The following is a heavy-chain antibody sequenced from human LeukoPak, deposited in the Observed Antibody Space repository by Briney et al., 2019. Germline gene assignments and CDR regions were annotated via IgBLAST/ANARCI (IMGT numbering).Heavy chain of an antibody. CDR3: ARAVSSGYDPFDY. Sequence: GGSLRLSCATSGFTFSNAWMNWVRQAPGKGLEWVGRIRSNSDGGTIDYAAPVKGRFTLSRDDSKTTLYLQMNSLQTEDTAVYYCARAVSSGYDPFDYWGQGTLVTVSS. V-gene: IGHV3-15*07. CDR1: GFTFSNAW. J-gene: IGHJ4*02. D-gene: IGHD3-22*01. CDR2: IRSNSDGGTI.